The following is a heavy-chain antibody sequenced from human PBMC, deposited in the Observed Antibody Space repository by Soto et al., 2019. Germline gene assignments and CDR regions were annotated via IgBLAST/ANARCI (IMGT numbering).Heavy chain of an antibody. CDR3: ARVSNVAVPGYFDL. D-gene: IGHD6-19*01. Sequence: EVQLVESGGGLVKPGGSLRLSCAASGFTFSSYSMNWVRQAPGKGLEWVSSISSSSSYIYYADSSKGRFTISRYNAKISLRLQMNSVRAADTALYYCARVSNVAVPGYFDLWCRGTLVTFCS. CDR2: ISSSSSYI. CDR1: GFTFSSYS. J-gene: IGHJ2*01. V-gene: IGHV3-21*04.